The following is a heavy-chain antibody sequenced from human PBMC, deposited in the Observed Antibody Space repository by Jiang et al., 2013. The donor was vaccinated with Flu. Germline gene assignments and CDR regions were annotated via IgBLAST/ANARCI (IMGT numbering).Heavy chain of an antibody. J-gene: IGHJ6*02. Sequence: QLVESGGVVVQPGGSLRLSCAASGFTFDDYTMHWVRQAPGKGLEWVSLISWDGGSTYYADSVKGRFTISRDNSKNSLYLQMNSLRTEDTALYYCAKDKGSRNYYYGMDVWGQGTTVTVSS. CDR1: GFTFDDYT. CDR2: ISWDGGST. D-gene: IGHD1-26*01. V-gene: IGHV3-43*01. CDR3: AKDKGSRNYYYGMDV.